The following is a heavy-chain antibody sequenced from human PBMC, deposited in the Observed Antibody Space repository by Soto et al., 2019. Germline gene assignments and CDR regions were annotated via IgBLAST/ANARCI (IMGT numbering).Heavy chain of an antibody. CDR1: GFTFSDYY. CDR3: AREGKYSSGWYILDY. Sequence: GGSLRLSCAASGFTFSDYYMSWIRQAPGKGLEWVSYISSSGSTIYYADSVKGRFTISRDNAKNPLYLQMNSLRAEDTAVYYCAREGKYSSGWYILDYWGQGTLVTVSS. CDR2: ISSSGSTI. J-gene: IGHJ4*02. V-gene: IGHV3-11*01. D-gene: IGHD6-19*01.